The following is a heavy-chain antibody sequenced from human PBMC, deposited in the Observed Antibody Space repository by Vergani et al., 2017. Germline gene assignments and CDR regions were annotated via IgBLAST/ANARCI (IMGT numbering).Heavy chain of an antibody. D-gene: IGHD3-16*01. J-gene: IGHJ4*02. CDR2: IYPGDSDT. CDR3: ARHHKAGGPHFDY. V-gene: IGHV5-51*01. CDR1: GYSFTSYW. Sequence: EVHLVLSGAEVKKPGESLKISCKGSGYSFTSYWIGWVRHMPGKGLEWMGIIYPGDSDTRYSPSFQGKVTISADKSISTAYLQWSSLKASDTAIYYCARHHKAGGPHFDYWGQGTLVTVSS.